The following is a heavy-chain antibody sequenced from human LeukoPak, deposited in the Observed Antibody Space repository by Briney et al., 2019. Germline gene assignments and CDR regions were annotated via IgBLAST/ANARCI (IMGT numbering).Heavy chain of an antibody. CDR3: AKGSSSWYSNDYFDY. D-gene: IGHD6-13*01. Sequence: GGSLRLSCAASGFTFSSYAMSWVRQAPGKGLEWVSAISGSGGSTYYADSVKGRFTISRDNSKNTLYLQMNSLRAEDTAVYYCAKGSSSWYSNDYFDYWGQGTLVTVSS. CDR2: ISGSGGST. V-gene: IGHV3-23*01. J-gene: IGHJ4*02. CDR1: GFTFSSYA.